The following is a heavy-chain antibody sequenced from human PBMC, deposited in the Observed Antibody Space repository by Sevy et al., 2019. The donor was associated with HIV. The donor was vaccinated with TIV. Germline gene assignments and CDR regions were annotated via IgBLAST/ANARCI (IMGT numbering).Heavy chain of an antibody. V-gene: IGHV3-48*03. Sequence: GGSLRLSCAASGFTFSSYEMNWVRQAPGKGLEWVSYISNSGTTISYSDSVKGRFTISRDNARNSLYLQMNSLRAEDTALYYCAKDKGYCTNGVCYTSYYYYGMDVWGQGTTVTVSS. CDR3: AKDKGYCTNGVCYTSYYYYGMDV. CDR1: GFTFSSYE. J-gene: IGHJ6*02. CDR2: ISNSGTTI. D-gene: IGHD2-8*01.